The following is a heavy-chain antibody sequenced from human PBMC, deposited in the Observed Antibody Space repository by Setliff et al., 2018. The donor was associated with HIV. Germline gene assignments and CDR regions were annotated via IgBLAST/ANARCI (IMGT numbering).Heavy chain of an antibody. D-gene: IGHD6-19*01. Sequence: ASVKVSCKASGYTFTGYYLNWVRQAPGQGLEWMGWINPSSGGTNYAQKFKGWVTMTRDTSITTAYMELSRLRPDDTAVYYCARESTDSSGYYRGYFDYWGQGTLVTVSS. CDR2: INPSSGGT. CDR3: ARESTDSSGYYRGYFDY. V-gene: IGHV1-2*04. J-gene: IGHJ4*02. CDR1: GYTFTGYY.